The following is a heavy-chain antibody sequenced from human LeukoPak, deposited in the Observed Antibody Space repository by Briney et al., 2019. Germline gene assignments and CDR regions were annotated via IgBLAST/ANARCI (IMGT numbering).Heavy chain of an antibody. CDR1: GFTVSSNY. J-gene: IGHJ6*02. V-gene: IGHV3-53*01. Sequence: GGSLRLSCAASGFTVSSNYMSWVRQAPGKGLEWVSAIYSGGSTYYADSVQGRFTISRDNAKNSLYLQMNSLRAEDTAVYFCARDPYRGGMDVWGQGTTVTVSS. CDR3: ARDPYRGGMDV. CDR2: IYSGGST. D-gene: IGHD5-12*01.